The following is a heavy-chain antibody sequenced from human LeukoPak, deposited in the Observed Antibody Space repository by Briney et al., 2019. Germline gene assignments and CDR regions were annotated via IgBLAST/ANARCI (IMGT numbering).Heavy chain of an antibody. CDR2: ISGSGGST. Sequence: PGGSLRLSCAASGFTFSSYAMSWVRQAPGKGLEWVSAISGSGGSTYYADSVKGRFTISRDNSKNTLYLQMNSLRAEDTAVYYCAKTLTDYDILTGYYPYFDYWGQGTLVTVSS. CDR1: GFTFSSYA. V-gene: IGHV3-23*01. CDR3: AKTLTDYDILTGYYPYFDY. D-gene: IGHD3-9*01. J-gene: IGHJ4*02.